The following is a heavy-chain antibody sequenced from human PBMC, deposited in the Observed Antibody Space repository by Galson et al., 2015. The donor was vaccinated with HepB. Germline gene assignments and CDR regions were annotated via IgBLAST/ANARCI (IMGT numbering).Heavy chain of an antibody. J-gene: IGHJ5*02. Sequence: QSGAEVKKPGESLKISCKGSGYSFTSYWIGWVRQMPGKGLEWIGEINHSGSTNYNPSLKSRVTISVDTSKNQFSLKLSSVTAADTAVYYCARGARRPRYYDSSGYFFLDIRGGSNWFDPWGQGTLVTVSS. CDR2: INHSGST. D-gene: IGHD3-22*01. CDR3: ARGARRPRYYDSSGYFFLDIRGGSNWFDP. CDR1: GYSFTSYW. V-gene: IGHV4-34*01.